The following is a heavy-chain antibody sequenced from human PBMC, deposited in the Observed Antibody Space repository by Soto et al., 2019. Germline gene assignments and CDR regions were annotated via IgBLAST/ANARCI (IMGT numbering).Heavy chain of an antibody. CDR3: AKVPSYYGSGSYSGDAFDI. V-gene: IGHV3-23*01. D-gene: IGHD3-10*01. J-gene: IGHJ3*02. Sequence: GGSLRLSCAASGFTFSSYAMSWVRQAPGKGLEWVSAISGSGGSTYYADSVKGRFTISRDNSKNTLYLQMNSLRAEDTAVYYCAKVPSYYGSGSYSGDAFDIWGQGTMGTVSS. CDR1: GFTFSSYA. CDR2: ISGSGGST.